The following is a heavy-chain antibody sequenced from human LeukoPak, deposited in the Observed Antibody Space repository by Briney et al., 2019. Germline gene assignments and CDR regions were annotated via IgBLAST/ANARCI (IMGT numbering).Heavy chain of an antibody. CDR3: PGPSSYGA. V-gene: IGHV4-34*08. D-gene: IGHD4/OR15-4a*01. Sequence: GSLRLSCAASGFTLSNAWMSWVRQAPGKGLEWIGEINHSGSTNYNPSLKSRVTISVNASENQLPLKLTSVHPAHPPVYYGPGPSSYGAWGQGTLVTVSS. CDR2: INHSGST. J-gene: IGHJ5*02. CDR1: GFTLSNAW.